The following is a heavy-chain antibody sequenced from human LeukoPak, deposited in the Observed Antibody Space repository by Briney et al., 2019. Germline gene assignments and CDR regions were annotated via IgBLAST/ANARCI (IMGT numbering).Heavy chain of an antibody. Sequence: GASVTVSCKASGYTFTSYGISWVRQPPGQGLEWMGWISAYNGNTNYAQKLQGRVTMTTDTSTSTAYMELRSLRSDDTAVYYCARIDRYYYDSSGYTPPDFWGQGTLVTVSS. CDR3: ARIDRYYYDSSGYTPPDF. V-gene: IGHV1-18*01. J-gene: IGHJ4*02. D-gene: IGHD3-22*01. CDR1: GYTFTSYG. CDR2: ISAYNGNT.